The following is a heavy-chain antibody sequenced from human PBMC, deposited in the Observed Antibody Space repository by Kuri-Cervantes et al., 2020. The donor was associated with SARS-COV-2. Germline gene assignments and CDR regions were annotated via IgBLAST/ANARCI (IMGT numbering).Heavy chain of an antibody. D-gene: IGHD5-24*01. CDR1: GYSFTSYW. CDR2: IYPGDSDT. CDR3: ARRKAEWGATIEDFVNWFDP. J-gene: IGHJ5*02. Sequence: GGSLRLSCKGSGYSFTSYWIGWVRQMPGKGLEWMGIIYPGDSDTRYSPSFQGQVTISADKSISTAHLQWSSLKASDTAMYYCARRKAEWGATIEDFVNWFDPWGQGTLVTVSS. V-gene: IGHV5-51*01.